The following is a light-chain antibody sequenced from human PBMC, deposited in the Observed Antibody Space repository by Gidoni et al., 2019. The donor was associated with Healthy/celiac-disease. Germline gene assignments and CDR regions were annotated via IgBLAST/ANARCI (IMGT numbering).Light chain of an antibody. CDR2: AAS. J-gene: IGKJ2*01. CDR1: QSISSY. CDR3: QQSYSTPGT. V-gene: IGKV1-39*01. Sequence: DIQMTQSTSYLSASVGDRVTITCRASQSISSYLNWYPQKPGKAPKLLIYAASSLQSGVQSRFSGSGSGTDFTLTISSLQPEDFATYYCQQSYSTPGTFGQWTKLEIK.